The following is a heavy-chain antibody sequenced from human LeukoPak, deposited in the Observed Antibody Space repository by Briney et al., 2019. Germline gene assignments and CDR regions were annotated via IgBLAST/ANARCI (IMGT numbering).Heavy chain of an antibody. CDR1: GYTFTSYY. J-gene: IGHJ6*02. D-gene: IGHD2-2*02. V-gene: IGHV1-46*01. CDR2: INPSGGST. CDR3: ARWGREDIVVVPAAISYYYGMDV. Sequence: ASVKVSCKASGYTFTSYYMHWVRQAPGQGLEWMGIINPSGGSTSYAQKFQGRVTMTRDTSTSTVYMELSSLRSEDTAVYYCARWGREDIVVVPAAISYYYGMDVWGQGTTVTVS.